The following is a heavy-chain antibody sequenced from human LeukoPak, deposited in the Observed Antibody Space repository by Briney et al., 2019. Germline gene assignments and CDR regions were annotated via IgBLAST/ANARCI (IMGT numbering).Heavy chain of an antibody. Sequence: GGSLTLSCAASGFTFSTHSMNWVRQAPGKGLEWASYINHDGNDIYYGESVKGRFTISRDNAKNSLYLQMHTLRAEDTAVYYCAGDGTGVLPGDAFDIWSQGTMVTVSS. CDR1: GFTFSTHS. CDR3: AGDGTGVLPGDAFDI. D-gene: IGHD1-1*01. J-gene: IGHJ3*02. V-gene: IGHV3-21*05. CDR2: INHDGNDI.